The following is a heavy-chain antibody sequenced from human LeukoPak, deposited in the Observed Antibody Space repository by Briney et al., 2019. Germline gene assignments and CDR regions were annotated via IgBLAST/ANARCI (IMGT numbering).Heavy chain of an antibody. Sequence: SETLSLTCTVSGGSISSYFWSWIRQPPGKGLEWIGYIYYTGSTDYNPSLKSRVTMSVDTSKNQFSLNLSSVTAADTAVYYCARLRAYYYDSSGYYNFDFWGQGTLVTVSS. CDR2: IYYTGST. V-gene: IGHV4-59*08. J-gene: IGHJ4*02. CDR3: ARLRAYYYDSSGYYNFDF. D-gene: IGHD3-22*01. CDR1: GGSISSYF.